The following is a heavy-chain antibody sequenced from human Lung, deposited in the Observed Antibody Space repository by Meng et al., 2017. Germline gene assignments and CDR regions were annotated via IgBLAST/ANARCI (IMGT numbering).Heavy chain of an antibody. V-gene: IGHV4-34*01. J-gene: IGHJ4*02. Sequence: QPPGKGLECIGKSLILEAPATSHNPSLRSRVTMSVDTSKKQAPPKLSSVTAADTGVREGNRVVKVTLSLNYWGQGTLVTVSS. CDR3: NRVVKVTLSLNY. CDR2: SLILEAP. D-gene: IGHD2-15*01.